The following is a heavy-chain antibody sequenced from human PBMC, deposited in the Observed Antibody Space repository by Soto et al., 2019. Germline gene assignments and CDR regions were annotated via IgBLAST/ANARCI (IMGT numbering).Heavy chain of an antibody. J-gene: IGHJ6*02. CDR2: ISGYDGRT. CDR1: GYTFTRYG. Sequence: QVHLVQSGAEVKKPGASVKVSCKTSGYTFTRYGISWVRQAPGQGLEWMGWISGYDGRTNFAQKVQDRVTMTTDTSTSTVYMELRSLSSDDTAVYYCAREGAVPYYYDGMDVWGQGTTVTVSS. V-gene: IGHV1-18*01. CDR3: AREGAVPYYYDGMDV. D-gene: IGHD3-16*01.